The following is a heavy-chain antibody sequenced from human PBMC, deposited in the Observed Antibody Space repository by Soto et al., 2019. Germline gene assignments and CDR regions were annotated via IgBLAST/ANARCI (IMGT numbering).Heavy chain of an antibody. D-gene: IGHD6-19*01. V-gene: IGHV4-30-4*01. CDR2: IYYSGST. CDR3: ARETSQAVPCYYYSRMTV. Sequence: SETLSLTCTVSGGSISSGDYYWSWIRQPPGKGLEWIGYIYYSGSTYYNPSLKSRVTISVDTSKNQFSLKLSSVTAADTAVYYCARETSQAVPCYYYSRMTVSGQGNTVNIS. J-gene: IGHJ6*02. CDR1: GGSISSGDYY.